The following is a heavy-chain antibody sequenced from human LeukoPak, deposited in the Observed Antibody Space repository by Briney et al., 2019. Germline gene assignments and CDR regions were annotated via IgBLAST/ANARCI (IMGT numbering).Heavy chain of an antibody. CDR3: ARGGRLVYYMDV. D-gene: IGHD3-9*01. CDR2: IIPIFGTA. J-gene: IGHJ6*03. Sequence: ASVKVSCKASGYTFTGYYMHWVRQAPGQGLEWMGGIIPIFGTANYAQKFQGRVTITTDESTSTAYMELSSLRSEDTAVYYCARGGRLVYYMDVWGKGTTVTVSS. CDR1: GYTFTGYY. V-gene: IGHV1-69*05.